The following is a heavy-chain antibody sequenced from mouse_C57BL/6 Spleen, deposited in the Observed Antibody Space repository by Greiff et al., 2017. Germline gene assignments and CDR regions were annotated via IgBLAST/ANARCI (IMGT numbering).Heavy chain of an antibody. V-gene: IGHV5-4*03. D-gene: IGHD2-4*01. CDR2: ISDGGSYT. CDR3: ARVIYYDYGGAMDY. J-gene: IGHJ4*01. CDR1: GFTFSSYA. Sequence: EVKLVESGGGLVKPGGSLKLSCAASGFTFSSYAMSWVRQTPEKRLEWVATISDGGSYTYYPDNVKGRFTISRDNAKNNLYLQMSHLKSEDTAMYYCARVIYYDYGGAMDYWGQGTSVTVSS.